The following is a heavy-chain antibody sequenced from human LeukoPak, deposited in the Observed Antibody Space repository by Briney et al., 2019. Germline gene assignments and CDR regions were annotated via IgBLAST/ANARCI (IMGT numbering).Heavy chain of an antibody. CDR1: GGSFSGYY. D-gene: IGHD6-13*01. V-gene: IGHV4-34*01. CDR3: ASSATIAAAILDY. Sequence: SETLSLTCAVYGGSFSGYYWSWIRQPPGKGLEWIGEINHRGSTNYNPSLKSRVTISVDTSKNQFSLKLSSVTAADTAVYYCASSATIAAAILDYWGQGTLVTVSS. J-gene: IGHJ4*02. CDR2: INHRGST.